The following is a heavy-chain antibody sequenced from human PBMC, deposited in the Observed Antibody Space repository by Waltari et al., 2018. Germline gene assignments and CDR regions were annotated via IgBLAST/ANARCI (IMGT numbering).Heavy chain of an antibody. D-gene: IGHD5-12*01. V-gene: IGHV3-48*03. J-gene: IGHJ4*02. CDR1: GFTFSSYE. Sequence: EVQLVESGGGLVQPGGSLRLSCAASGFTFSSYEMNWVRQAPGKGLEWVSYISSSGSTIYYADSVKGRFTIARDNAKNSLYLQMNSLRAEDTAVYYCARDRRWLQFFDYWGQGTLVTVSS. CDR3: ARDRRWLQFFDY. CDR2: ISSSGSTI.